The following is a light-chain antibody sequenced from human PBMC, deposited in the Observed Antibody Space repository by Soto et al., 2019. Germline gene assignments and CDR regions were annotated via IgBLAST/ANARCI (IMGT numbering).Light chain of an antibody. Sequence: IVMTQSPDSLAVSLGETATISCKSSQRLFFNFSNKTFLAWYQQKPGQPPKLLIYWTSTRESGVPDRFSGSGSGTDFPLPMSSLQAEDVAVYCCQQYRSAAPYTCGQGTKLEIK. CDR2: WTS. V-gene: IGKV4-1*01. CDR3: QQYRSAAPYT. J-gene: IGKJ2*01. CDR1: QRLFFNFSNKTF.